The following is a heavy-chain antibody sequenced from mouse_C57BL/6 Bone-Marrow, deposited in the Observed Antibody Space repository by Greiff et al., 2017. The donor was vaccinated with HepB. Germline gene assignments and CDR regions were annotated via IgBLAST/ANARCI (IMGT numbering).Heavy chain of an antibody. CDR1: GFTFSDYG. J-gene: IGHJ3*01. V-gene: IGHV5-15*04. Sequence: EVMLVEPGGGLVQPGGSLKLSCAASGFTFSDYGMAWVRQAPWKGPEWVAFISNLAYSIYYADTVTGRFTISRENAKNTLYLEMSRLRSEDTAMYYCARPRITGTRRGFAYWGQGTLVTVSA. CDR3: ARPRITGTRRGFAY. CDR2: ISNLAYSI. D-gene: IGHD4-1*01.